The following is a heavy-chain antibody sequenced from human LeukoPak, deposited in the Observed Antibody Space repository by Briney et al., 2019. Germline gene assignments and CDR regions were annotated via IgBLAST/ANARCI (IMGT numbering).Heavy chain of an antibody. D-gene: IGHD6-13*01. CDR3: KSGGAAPGSFDN. Sequence: GGSLRLSCAASGFTFSSYSMNWVRQAPGKGLEWVANIKYDGDEEYYVDSVKGRFTISRDNAKNSLYLQLNSLRVEDTAVYYCKSGGAAPGSFDNWGQGTLVTVSP. CDR2: IKYDGDEE. J-gene: IGHJ4*02. CDR1: GFTFSSYS. V-gene: IGHV3-7*01.